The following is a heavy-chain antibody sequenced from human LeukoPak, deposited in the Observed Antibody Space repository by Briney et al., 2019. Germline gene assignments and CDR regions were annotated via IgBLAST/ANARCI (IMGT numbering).Heavy chain of an antibody. CDR1: GGTFSSYA. CDR3: ARASLLYDSSGYYPHFDY. D-gene: IGHD3-22*01. V-gene: IGHV1-69*06. CDR2: IIPIFGTA. J-gene: IGHJ4*02. Sequence: ASVKVSCRASGGTFSSYAISWVRQAPGQGLEWMGGIIPIFGTANYAQKFQGRVTITADKSTSTAYMELSSLRSEDTAVYYCARASLLYDSSGYYPHFDYWGQGTLVTVSS.